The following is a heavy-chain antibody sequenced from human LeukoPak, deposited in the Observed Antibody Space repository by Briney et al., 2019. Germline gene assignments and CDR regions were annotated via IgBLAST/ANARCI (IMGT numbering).Heavy chain of an antibody. V-gene: IGHV1-24*01. Sequence: GASVKVSCKVSGYTLTELSMHWVRQAPGKGLEWMGGFDPEDGETIYAQKFQGRVTMTEDTSTDTAYMELSSLRSEDTAVYYCATAGIAAAGRINWFDPWGQGTLVTVSS. CDR2: FDPEDGET. J-gene: IGHJ5*02. CDR1: GYTLTELS. D-gene: IGHD6-13*01. CDR3: ATAGIAAAGRINWFDP.